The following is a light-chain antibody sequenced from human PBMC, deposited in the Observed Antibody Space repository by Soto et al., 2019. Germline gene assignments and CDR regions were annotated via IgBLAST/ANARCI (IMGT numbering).Light chain of an antibody. J-gene: IGKJ4*01. CDR2: AAS. Sequence: DIQMTQSPSYLSASVGDRVTITCRASQVIGSWLAWYQQKPGKAPKLLIYAASSLQNGVPSRFSGSGSGTDFTLTISSLQPEDIATYYCQQANTFLGITFGGGTKVEIK. CDR1: QVIGSW. V-gene: IGKV1D-12*01. CDR3: QQANTFLGIT.